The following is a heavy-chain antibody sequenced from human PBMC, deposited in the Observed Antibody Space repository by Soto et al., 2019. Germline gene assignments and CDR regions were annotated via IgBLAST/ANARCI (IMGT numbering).Heavy chain of an antibody. CDR3: AHIVVAGLGYYFDY. J-gene: IGHJ4*02. D-gene: IGHD6-19*01. Sequence: QITLKESGPTLVKPTQTLTLTCTFSGFSLSSTRMAVGWIRQPPGKALEWLALIYWDDDKRYSPFLKSMLTITKDTSKNQVVLTMSTMDSVDTARYYCAHIVVAGLGYYFDYWGQGTLVTVSS. CDR1: GFSLSSTRMA. V-gene: IGHV2-5*02. CDR2: IYWDDDK.